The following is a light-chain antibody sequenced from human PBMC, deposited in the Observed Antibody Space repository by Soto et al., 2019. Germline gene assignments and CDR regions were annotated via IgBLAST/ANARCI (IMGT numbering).Light chain of an antibody. CDR1: SGHSSYI. CDR2: LESSGSY. CDR3: ETWDSNTRV. J-gene: IGLJ3*02. Sequence: QPVLTQSSSASASLGSSVKLTCTLSSGHSSYIIAWHQQQPGKAPRYLMKLESSGSYNKGSGVPDRFSGSSSGADRYLTISNPQFEDEADYYCETWDSNTRVFGGGTKVTVL. V-gene: IGLV4-60*02.